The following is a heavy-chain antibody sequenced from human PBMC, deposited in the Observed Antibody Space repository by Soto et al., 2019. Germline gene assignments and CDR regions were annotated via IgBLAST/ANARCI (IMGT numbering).Heavy chain of an antibody. J-gene: IGHJ4*02. Sequence: QVHLVQSGAEVKKPGASVKVSCKGSGYTFTTYGITWVRQAPGQGLEWMGWISAQNGNTNYAQKLQGRVTVTRDPSTSTAYMELRSLRSDDTAVYYCARGRYGDYWGQGALVTVSS. CDR1: GYTFTTYG. D-gene: IGHD1-1*01. CDR3: ARGRYGDY. CDR2: ISAQNGNT. V-gene: IGHV1-18*01.